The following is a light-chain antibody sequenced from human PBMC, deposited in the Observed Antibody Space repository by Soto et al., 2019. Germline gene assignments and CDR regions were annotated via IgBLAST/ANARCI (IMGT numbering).Light chain of an antibody. CDR2: WAS. CDR3: QQYYGSPYT. J-gene: IGKJ2*01. Sequence: DIVMTQSPDSLAVSLGGRATINCKSSQSVLYSSNNKNYLAWYQQKPGQPPKLLLYWASTRASGVPDRFSGSGSGTDFTLTITGLQAEDVALYYCQQYYGSPYTFGQGTKLEI. CDR1: QSVLYSSNNKNY. V-gene: IGKV4-1*01.